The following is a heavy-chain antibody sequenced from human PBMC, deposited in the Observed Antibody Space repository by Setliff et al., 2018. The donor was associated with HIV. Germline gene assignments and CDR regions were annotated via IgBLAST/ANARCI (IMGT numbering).Heavy chain of an antibody. D-gene: IGHD3-9*01. Sequence: ASVKVSCKASGYTFTTYAMIWVRQAPGQSLEWMGWINTGNGNTRLSQKFQGRVTISRDTSASTAYVELYSLTSEDTAVYYCARTLTYYFDGGFSSGPADYWGLGTLVTVSS. CDR2: INTGNGNT. J-gene: IGHJ4*02. CDR3: ARTLTYYFDGGFSSGPADY. CDR1: GYTFTTYA. V-gene: IGHV1-3*04.